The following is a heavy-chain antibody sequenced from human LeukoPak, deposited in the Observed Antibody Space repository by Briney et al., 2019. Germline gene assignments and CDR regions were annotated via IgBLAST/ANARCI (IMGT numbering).Heavy chain of an antibody. V-gene: IGHV5-51*01. J-gene: IGHJ4*02. D-gene: IGHD1-20*01. CDR3: ARLHLNWKADY. CDR1: GYTFTNYW. Sequence: GESLKISCQGSGYTFTNYWIVWVRQMPGKGLEWMGIIYPGDSDTKYSPSFQGQVTISVDKSISTAYLQWSSLKASDTAMYYCARLHLNWKADYWGQGTLVTVSS. CDR2: IYPGDSDT.